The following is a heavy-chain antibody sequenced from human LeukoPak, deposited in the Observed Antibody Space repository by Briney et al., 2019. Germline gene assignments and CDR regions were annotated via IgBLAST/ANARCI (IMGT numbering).Heavy chain of an antibody. D-gene: IGHD3-9*01. CDR3: ARGTYYDILTGSSWYFDY. J-gene: IGHJ4*02. CDR2: IYYSGST. V-gene: IGHV4-30-4*08. CDR1: GGSFSGYY. Sequence: PSETLSLTCAVYGGSFSGYYWSWIRQPPGKGLEWIGYIYYSGSTYYNPSLKSRVTISVDTSKNQFSLKLSSVTAADTAVYYCARGTYYDILTGSSWYFDYWGQGTLVTVSS.